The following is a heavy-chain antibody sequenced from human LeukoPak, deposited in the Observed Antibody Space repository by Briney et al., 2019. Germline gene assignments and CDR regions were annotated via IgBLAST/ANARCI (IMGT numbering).Heavy chain of an antibody. D-gene: IGHD1-26*01. V-gene: IGHV5-51*01. J-gene: IGHJ4*02. Sequence: RGESLKISCKGSGYTFPSYWIGWLRQMPGKGLEWVGIIYPGDSDTRYSPSFQGQVTISADKSISTAYLQWSSLKASDTATYYCARLNSGNYSPADYWGQGTLVTVSS. CDR3: ARLNSGNYSPADY. CDR2: IYPGDSDT. CDR1: GYTFPSYW.